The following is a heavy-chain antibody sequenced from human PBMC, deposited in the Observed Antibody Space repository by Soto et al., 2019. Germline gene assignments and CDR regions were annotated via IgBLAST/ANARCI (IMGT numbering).Heavy chain of an antibody. CDR3: ARVCPGGADCGGSCYSSWFDP. D-gene: IGHD2-15*01. V-gene: IGHV4-59*01. CDR2: IYYSGST. Sequence: SETLSLTCTVSGGSISSYYWSWIRQPPGKGLEWIGYIYYSGSTNYNPSLKSRVTISVDTSKNQFSLKLSSVTAADTAVYYCARVCPGGADCGGSCYSSWFDPWGQGTLVTVSS. J-gene: IGHJ5*02. CDR1: GGSISSYY.